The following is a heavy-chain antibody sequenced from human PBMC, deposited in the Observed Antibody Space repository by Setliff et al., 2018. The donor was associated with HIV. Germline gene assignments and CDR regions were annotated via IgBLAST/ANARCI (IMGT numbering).Heavy chain of an antibody. D-gene: IGHD2-15*01. CDR3: ARDLLDGTTVGVVVVTAPSWFDP. V-gene: IGHV4-31*03. J-gene: IGHJ5*02. Sequence: SGPTLVNPTQTLTLTCSFSGFSLTTSGMCVTWIRQHPGKGLEWLGYIYYSGSTYYNPSLKSRVTISVDTSKNQFSLKLKSVTAADTAVYYCARDLLDGTTVGVVVVTAPSWFDPWGQGTLVTVSS. CDR1: GFSLTTSGMC. CDR2: IYYSGST.